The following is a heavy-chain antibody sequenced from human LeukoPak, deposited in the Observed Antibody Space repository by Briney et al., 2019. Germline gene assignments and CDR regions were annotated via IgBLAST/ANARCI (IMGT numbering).Heavy chain of an antibody. J-gene: IGHJ2*01. CDR3: ARDKPRWLQRTKDWYVDL. V-gene: IGHV4-38-2*02. Sequence: SETLSLTCTVSGYSISSGYYWGWIRQPPGKGLEWIGSIYHSGSTYYNPSLKSRVTISVDTSKNQFSLKLSSVTAADTAVYYCARDKPRWLQRTKDWYVDLWGRGTLVTVSS. D-gene: IGHD5-24*01. CDR2: IYHSGST. CDR1: GYSISSGYY.